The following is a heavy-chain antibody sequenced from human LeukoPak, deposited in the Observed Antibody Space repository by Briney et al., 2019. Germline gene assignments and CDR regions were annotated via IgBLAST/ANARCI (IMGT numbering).Heavy chain of an antibody. J-gene: IGHJ4*02. CDR1: GTSISLSNW. CDR3: ATGYGSGSEIDY. V-gene: IGHV4-4*02. Sequence: SETLSLTCAVSGTSISLSNWWTWVRQPPGKGLEWIGEIYHSGTTNYNPSLKSRVTISVDTSKNQFSLKLSSVTAADTAVYYCATGYGSGSEIDYWGQGTLVTVSS. D-gene: IGHD3-10*01. CDR2: IYHSGTT.